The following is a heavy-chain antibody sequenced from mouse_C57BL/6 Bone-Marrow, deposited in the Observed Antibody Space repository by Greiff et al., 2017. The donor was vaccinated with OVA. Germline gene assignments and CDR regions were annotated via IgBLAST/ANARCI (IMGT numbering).Heavy chain of an antibody. CDR1: GYTFTSYW. J-gene: IGHJ1*03. CDR2: IYPGSGST. V-gene: IGHV1-55*01. Sequence: QVQLQQPGAELVKPGASVKMSCKASGYTFTSYWITWVKQRPGQGLEWIGDIYPGSGSTNYNEKFKSKATLTVDTSSSTAYMQLSSLTSEDSAVYYCARDYCGSSHWYFDVWGTGTTVTVSS. D-gene: IGHD1-1*01. CDR3: ARDYCGSSHWYFDV.